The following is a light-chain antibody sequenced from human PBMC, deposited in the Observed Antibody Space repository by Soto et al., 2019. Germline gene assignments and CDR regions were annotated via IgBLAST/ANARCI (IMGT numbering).Light chain of an antibody. CDR1: QGISNH. CDR2: DAS. CDR3: QQYSHLIT. Sequence: DIQMTQSPSSLSASVGDRVTITCRASQGISNHLAWYQQKLGKAPKLLIYDASNLETGVPSRFSGSGSGTDFTFTISSLQPEDIATYYCQQYSHLITFGQGTRLEIK. V-gene: IGKV1-33*01. J-gene: IGKJ5*01.